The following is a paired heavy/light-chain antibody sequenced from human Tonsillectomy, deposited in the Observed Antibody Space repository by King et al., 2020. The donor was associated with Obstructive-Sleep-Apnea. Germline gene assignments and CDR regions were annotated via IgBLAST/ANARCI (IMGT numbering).Heavy chain of an antibody. CDR3: AMSGGSASGWGVD. J-gene: IGHJ4*01. CDR2: ISGYNGKT. CDR1: GYSSFNFG. V-gene: IGHV1-18*01. Sequence: QVQLVQSGPELKKPGASVKVSCKTSGYSSFNFGLIWVRQAPGQGLEWVGWISGYNGKTTYGQKFRDRVTMTSDTSTSTAHMELRNLRSNDTAVYYCAMSGGSASGWGVDWGQGTPVTVSS. D-gene: IGHD6-19*01.
Light chain of an antibody. J-gene: IGKJ2*01. V-gene: IGKV3-15*01. Sequence: EIIMTQSPAILSVSPGERATLSCRASQSIGNKVAWYQQRPGQPPRLLIYEASIRDTGVPARFSGSGSGTDFTLTISSLQSADFAVYYCQQYNNWPPGDTFGQGTKLDI. CDR3: QQYNNWPPGDT. CDR2: EAS. CDR1: QSIGNK.